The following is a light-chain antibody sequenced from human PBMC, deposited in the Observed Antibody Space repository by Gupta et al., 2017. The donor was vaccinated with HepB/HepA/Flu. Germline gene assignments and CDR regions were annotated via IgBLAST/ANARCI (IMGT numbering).Light chain of an antibody. CDR3: QQRRNRPLT. J-gene: IGKJ4*01. CDR2: DSS. V-gene: IGKV3-11*01. Sequence: EIVLTQSPATLSLSPGERAVLSCKASQNVNNYLAWYQQRPGQAPRLLIYDSSNRATDIAARFSGSGSGPDFTLTISSLEPEAFAVYYCQQRRNRPLTFGGGTRVEI. CDR1: QNVNNY.